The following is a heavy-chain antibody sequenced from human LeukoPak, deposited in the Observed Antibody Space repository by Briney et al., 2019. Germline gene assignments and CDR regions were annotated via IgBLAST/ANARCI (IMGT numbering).Heavy chain of an antibody. CDR2: INHSGST. D-gene: IGHD5-18*01. V-gene: IGHV4-34*01. CDR1: GGSFSGYY. CDR3: ASSRGYSYGPDY. J-gene: IGHJ4*02. Sequence: SETLSLTCAVYGGSFSGYYWSWIRQPPGKGLEWIGEINHSGSTNYNPSLKSRVTISVDTSKNQLSLKLSSVTAADTAVYYCASSRGYSYGPDYWGQGTLVTVSS.